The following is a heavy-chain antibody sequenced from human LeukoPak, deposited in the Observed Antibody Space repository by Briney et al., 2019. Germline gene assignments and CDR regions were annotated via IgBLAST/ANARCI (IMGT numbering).Heavy chain of an antibody. J-gene: IGHJ4*02. CDR1: GYTFTSYY. CDR3: ARGPSKHYYGSGSYPQFDY. V-gene: IGHV1-46*01. D-gene: IGHD3-10*01. CDR2: INPSGGST. Sequence: ASVKVSCKASGYTFTSYYMHWVRQAPGQGLERMGIINPSGGSTSYAQKFQGRVTMTRDTSTSTVYMEVSSLRSEDTAVYYCARGPSKHYYGSGSYPQFDYWGQETLVTVSS.